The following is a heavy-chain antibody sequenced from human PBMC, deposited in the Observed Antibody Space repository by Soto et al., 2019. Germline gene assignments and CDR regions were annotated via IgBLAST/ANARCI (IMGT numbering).Heavy chain of an antibody. CDR1: GGTFSTYS. D-gene: IGHD1-26*01. V-gene: IGHV1-69*06. Sequence: QVQLVQSGAEVKKPGSSVKVSCKTSGGTFSTYSIVWVRQAPGEGLEWMGGIIPIFGTANYAQKFQDRVTITADKSTTTAFMELSSLKSEDTAMYYCASSSGNNFGVGTNYYFDYGGQGTLVTVSS. J-gene: IGHJ4*02. CDR2: IIPIFGTA. CDR3: ASSSGNNFGVGTNYYFDY.